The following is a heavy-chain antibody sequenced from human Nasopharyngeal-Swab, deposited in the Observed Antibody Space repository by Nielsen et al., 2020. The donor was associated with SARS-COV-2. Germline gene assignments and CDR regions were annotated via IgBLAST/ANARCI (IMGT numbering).Heavy chain of an antibody. CDR3: ARDLGHSGYDLYDY. V-gene: IGHV3-7*03. Sequence: GESLKISCADSGFTFRRAWMSWVRQAPGKGLEGVANIKQDGSETYYVDSVKGRFTISRDNAKNSLYLQMNSLRAEDTAVYYCARDLGHSGYDLYDYWGQGTLVTVSS. J-gene: IGHJ4*02. CDR2: IKQDGSET. CDR1: GFTFRRAW. D-gene: IGHD5-12*01.